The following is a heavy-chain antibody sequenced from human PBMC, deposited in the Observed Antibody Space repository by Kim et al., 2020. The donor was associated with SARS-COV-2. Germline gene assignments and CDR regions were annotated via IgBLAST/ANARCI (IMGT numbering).Heavy chain of an antibody. Sequence: SETLSLTCTVSGGSISSGGYYWSWIRQHPGKGLEWIGYIYYSGSTYYNPSLKSRVTISVDTSKNQFSLKLSSVTAADTAVYYCERXRGXXXIMXXXXIXGXXXWGQGTXXTXSS. D-gene: IGHD3-16*01. CDR3: ERXRGXXXIMXXXXIXGXXX. V-gene: IGHV4-31*03. J-gene: IGHJ3*01. CDR1: GGSISSGGYY. CDR2: IYYSGST.